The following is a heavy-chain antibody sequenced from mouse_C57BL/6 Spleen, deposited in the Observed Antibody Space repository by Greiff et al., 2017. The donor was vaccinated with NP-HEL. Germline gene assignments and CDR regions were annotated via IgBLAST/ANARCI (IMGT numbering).Heavy chain of an antibody. V-gene: IGHV1-52*01. Sequence: VQLQQPGAELVRPGSSVKLSCKASGYTFTSYWMHWVKQRPIQGLDWIGNIDPSDSETHYNQKFKDKATLTVDKSSSTAYMQLSSLTSEDSAVYYCARAPITTVVALDYWGQGTTLTVSS. J-gene: IGHJ2*01. CDR3: ARAPITTVVALDY. D-gene: IGHD1-1*01. CDR1: GYTFTSYW. CDR2: IDPSDSET.